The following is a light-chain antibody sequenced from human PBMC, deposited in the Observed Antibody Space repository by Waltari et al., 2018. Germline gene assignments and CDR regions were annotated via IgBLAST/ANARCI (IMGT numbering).Light chain of an antibody. CDR3: GTWDRSLTASHVI. CDR2: DNN. J-gene: IGLJ2*01. CDR1: SSNVGRNY. V-gene: IGLV1-51*01. Sequence: QSVLTQPPSVSAAPGQTVTISCSGSSSNVGRNYVSWYQQLPGAAPKLLIYDNNKRPSGIPCRFSGSTSGTSATLAITGLQTGDEADYYCGTWDRSLTASHVIFGGGTKLTVL.